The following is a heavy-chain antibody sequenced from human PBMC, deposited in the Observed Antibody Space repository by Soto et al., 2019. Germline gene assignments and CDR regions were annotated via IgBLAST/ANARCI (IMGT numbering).Heavy chain of an antibody. CDR2: IYTSGST. Sequence: XATLSLTFTVSGGSISSYYWSWIRQPAGKGLEWIGRIYTSGSTNYNPSLKSRVTMSVDTSKNQFSLKLSSVTAADTAVYYCARDHGLLWFGEFWGKGTLVTVSS. CDR3: ARDHGLLWFGEF. J-gene: IGHJ4*02. CDR1: GGSISSYY. D-gene: IGHD3-10*01. V-gene: IGHV4-4*07.